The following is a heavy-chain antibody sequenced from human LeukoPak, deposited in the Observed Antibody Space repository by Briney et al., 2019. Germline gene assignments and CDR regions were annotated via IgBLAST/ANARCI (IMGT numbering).Heavy chain of an antibody. CDR1: GYSISSAYY. Sequence: PSETLSLTCSVSGYSISSAYYWGWIRPPPGKGLEWIGTMYHSGSTNYNPSLESRVTISVDTSKNQFSLKLRSVTAADTAVYYCARGKSRGSHIDYWGQGTLVTVSS. V-gene: IGHV4-38-2*02. CDR2: MYHSGST. J-gene: IGHJ4*02. D-gene: IGHD1-26*01. CDR3: ARGKSRGSHIDY.